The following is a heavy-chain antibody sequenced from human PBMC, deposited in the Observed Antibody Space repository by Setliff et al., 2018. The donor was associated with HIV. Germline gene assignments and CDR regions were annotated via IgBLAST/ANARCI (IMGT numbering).Heavy chain of an antibody. CDR3: ARPLPYYNFWSGYDAFDI. D-gene: IGHD3-3*01. J-gene: IGHJ3*02. V-gene: IGHV5-51*01. Sequence: GESLKISCKGSGYSFTSYWIGWVRQMPGKGLEWMGIIYPGDSDTRYSPSFQGQVTISADKSISTAYLQWSSLKALDTAMYYCARPLPYYNFWSGYDAFDIWGQGTMVTVSS. CDR1: GYSFTSYW. CDR2: IYPGDSDT.